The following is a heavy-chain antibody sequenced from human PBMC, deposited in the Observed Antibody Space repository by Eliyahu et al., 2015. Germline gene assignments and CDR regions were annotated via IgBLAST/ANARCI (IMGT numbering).Heavy chain of an antibody. V-gene: IGHV3-74*01. Sequence: EVQLVESGGDLVQPGGSLRLXCXXSGFTFSSYWMHWVRQTPGKGLVWGSRISTDGRATNYADSVKGRFTISRDNAKDTLYLQMNSLRAEDTAVYYCAGGNSGGYGRFDYWGLGTLVTVSS. D-gene: IGHD2-15*01. CDR1: GFTFSSYW. J-gene: IGHJ4*02. CDR3: AGGNSGGYGRFDY. CDR2: ISTDGRAT.